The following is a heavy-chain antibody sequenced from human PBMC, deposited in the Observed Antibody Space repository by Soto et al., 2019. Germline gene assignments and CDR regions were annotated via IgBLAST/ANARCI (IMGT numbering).Heavy chain of an antibody. CDR1: GYIFTNYW. CDR3: VSGGNSGDYYYYGMDV. J-gene: IGHJ6*02. D-gene: IGHD2-21*02. CDR2: IYPGDSDT. Sequence: GESLKISCQGSGYIFTNYWIGWVRQMPGKGLEWMGIIYPGDSDTRYSPSFQGQVTISADKSISTAYLQWSSLKASDTAMYYCVSGGNSGDYYYYGMDVWGQGTTVTVSS. V-gene: IGHV5-51*01.